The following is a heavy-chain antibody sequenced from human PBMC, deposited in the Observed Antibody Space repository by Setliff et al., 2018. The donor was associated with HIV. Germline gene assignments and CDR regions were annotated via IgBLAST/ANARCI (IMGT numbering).Heavy chain of an antibody. D-gene: IGHD3-16*01. CDR2: ISPSGSYI. V-gene: IGHV3-21*01. CDR1: GGSISGNA. Sequence: ETLSLTCSVSGGSISGNAWSWVRQAPGKGLEWVSSISPSGSYIYYADSMKGRFTISRDNAKNSLYLQMNSLRVEDTAVYYCARGDTTPIYPNYMDVWGKGTTVTVSS. J-gene: IGHJ6*03. CDR3: ARGDTTPIYPNYMDV.